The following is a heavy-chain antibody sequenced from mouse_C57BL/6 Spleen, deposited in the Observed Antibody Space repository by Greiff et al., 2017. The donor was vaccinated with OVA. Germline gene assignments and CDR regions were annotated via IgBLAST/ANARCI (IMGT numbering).Heavy chain of an antibody. D-gene: IGHD1-1*01. CDR3: ARTYGSLWYFDV. V-gene: IGHV5-17*01. Sequence: EVMLVESGGGLVKPGGSLKLSCAASGFTFRDYGMHWVRQAPEKGLEWVAYISSGSSTIYYADTVKGRFTISRDNAKNTLFLQMTSLRSEDTAMYYCARTYGSLWYFDVWGTGTTVTVSS. CDR1: GFTFRDYG. J-gene: IGHJ1*03. CDR2: ISSGSSTI.